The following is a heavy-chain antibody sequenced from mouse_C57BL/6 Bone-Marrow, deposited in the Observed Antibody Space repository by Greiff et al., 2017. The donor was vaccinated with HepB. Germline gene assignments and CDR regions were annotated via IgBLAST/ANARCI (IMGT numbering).Heavy chain of an antibody. V-gene: IGHV5-6*01. D-gene: IGHD1-1*01. CDR1: GFTFSSYG. CDR3: ARQLPPDY. J-gene: IGHJ2*01. Sequence: EVQGVESGGDLVKPGGSLKLSCAASGFTFSSYGMSWVRQTPDKRLEWVATISSGGSYTYYPDSVKGRFTISRDNAKNTLYLQMSSLKSEDTAMYYCARQLPPDYWGQGTTLTVSS. CDR2: ISSGGSYT.